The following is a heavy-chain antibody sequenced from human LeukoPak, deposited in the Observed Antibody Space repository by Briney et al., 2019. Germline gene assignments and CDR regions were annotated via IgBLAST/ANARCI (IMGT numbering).Heavy chain of an antibody. CDR2: IYYSGST. Sequence: SETLSLTCTVSGGSISSSSYYWGWIRQPPGKGLEWIGSIYYSGSTSYNPSLKSRVTISVDTSKNQFSLKLSSVTAADTAVYYCARDTRRAGYDFWSGYYGYNWFDPWAREPWSPSPQ. V-gene: IGHV4-39*07. J-gene: IGHJ5*02. D-gene: IGHD3-3*01. CDR3: ARDTRRAGYDFWSGYYGYNWFDP. CDR1: GGSISSSSYY.